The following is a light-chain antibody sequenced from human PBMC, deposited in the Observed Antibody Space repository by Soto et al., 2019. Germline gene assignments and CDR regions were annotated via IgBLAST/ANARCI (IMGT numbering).Light chain of an antibody. V-gene: IGLV2-14*01. Sequence: QSVLTQPASVSGSPGQSITISCTGTSSDVGGYNYVSWYQQHPGKAPKFMIYEVSNRPSGVSNRFSGSKSGNTASLTISGIQAEDEADYYCSSYTSSNTPWVFGGGTKLTVL. CDR1: SSDVGGYNY. CDR2: EVS. J-gene: IGLJ3*02. CDR3: SSYTSSNTPWV.